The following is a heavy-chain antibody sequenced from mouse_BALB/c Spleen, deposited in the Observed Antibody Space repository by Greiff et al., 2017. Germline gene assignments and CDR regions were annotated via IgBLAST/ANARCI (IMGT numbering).Heavy chain of an antibody. CDR3: TRSLYGFFAY. CDR2: IRLKSNNYAT. D-gene: IGHD2-10*02. V-gene: IGHV6-6*02. J-gene: IGHJ3*01. CDR1: GFTFSNYW. Sequence: EVHLVESGGGLVQPGGSMKLSCVASGFTFSNYWMNWVRQSPEKGLEWVAEIRLKSNNYATHYAESVKGRFTISRDDSKSSVYLQMNNLRAEDTGIYYCTRSLYGFFAYWGQGTLVTVSA.